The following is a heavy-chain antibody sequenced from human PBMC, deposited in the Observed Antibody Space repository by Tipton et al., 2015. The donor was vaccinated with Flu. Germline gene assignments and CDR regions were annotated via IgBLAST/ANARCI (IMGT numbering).Heavy chain of an antibody. V-gene: IGHV4-38-2*01. CDR1: GYSRSSGHY. Sequence: TLSLTCAVSGYSRSSGHYWGWIRQPPGKGLEWIGGIYRSGSTYYNSSLQSRVTISLDTSRNQFSLRLSSVTAADTAVYFCAQAGTNVVTFDYWGQGALVTVSA. J-gene: IGHJ4*02. D-gene: IGHD2-21*02. CDR2: IYRSGST. CDR3: AQAGTNVVTFDY.